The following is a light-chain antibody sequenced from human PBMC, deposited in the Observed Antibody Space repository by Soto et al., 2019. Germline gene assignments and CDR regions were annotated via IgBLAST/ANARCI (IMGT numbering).Light chain of an antibody. J-gene: IGLJ2*01. CDR3: CSYAGSSTFVV. CDR2: EGS. V-gene: IGLV2-23*01. Sequence: QSVLTQPASVSGSPGQSITISCTGTSSDVGSYNLVSWYQQHPGKAPKLMIYEGSKRPSGVSNRFSGSKSGNTASLTISGLQAENEGEYYCCSYAGSSTFVVFGRGTKLTVL. CDR1: SSDVGSYNL.